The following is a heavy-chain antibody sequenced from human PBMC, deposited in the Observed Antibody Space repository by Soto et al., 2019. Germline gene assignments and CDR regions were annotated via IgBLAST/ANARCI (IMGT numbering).Heavy chain of an antibody. Sequence: ASVKGACPASCYTFTSYGISWLRQAPGQGLAWMGWISAYNGNTNYAQKLQGRVTMTTDTSTSTAYMELRSLRYDDTAVYYCVGSTAVREVAGSACNWFYSCAQGTLVTVSS. D-gene: IGHD2-15*01. CDR1: CYTFTSYG. CDR3: VGSTAVREVAGSACNWFYS. J-gene: IGHJ5*01. V-gene: IGHV1-18*04. CDR2: ISAYNGNT.